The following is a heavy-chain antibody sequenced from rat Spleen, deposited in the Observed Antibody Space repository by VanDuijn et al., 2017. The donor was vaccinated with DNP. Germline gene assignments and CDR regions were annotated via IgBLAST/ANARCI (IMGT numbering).Heavy chain of an antibody. CDR1: GFTFSNYY. CDR2: ISTGGGST. J-gene: IGHJ4*01. CDR3: TRHRTIMPYYYAMDA. V-gene: IGHV5-27*01. Sequence: EVQLVESDGGLVQPGRSLKLSCAASGFTFSNYYMAWVRQAPTKGLEWVAYISTGGGSTYYRDSVKGRFTISRDNAQSTLYLQMDSLRSEDSATYYCTRHRTIMPYYYAMDAWGQGASVTVSS. D-gene: IGHD1-12*01.